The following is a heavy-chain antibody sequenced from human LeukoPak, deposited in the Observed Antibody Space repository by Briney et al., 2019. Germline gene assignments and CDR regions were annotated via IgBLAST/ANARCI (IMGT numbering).Heavy chain of an antibody. J-gene: IGHJ4*02. Sequence: PSETLSLTCTVSGGSISSGDYYWSWIRQPPGKGLEWIGYIYYSGSTNYNPSLKSRVTISVDTSRNQFSLKLSSVTAADTAVYYCAATGIAAAGNLVGISFDYWGQGTLVPVSS. V-gene: IGHV4-61*08. CDR3: AATGIAAAGNLVGISFDY. D-gene: IGHD6-13*01. CDR2: IYYSGST. CDR1: GGSISSGDYY.